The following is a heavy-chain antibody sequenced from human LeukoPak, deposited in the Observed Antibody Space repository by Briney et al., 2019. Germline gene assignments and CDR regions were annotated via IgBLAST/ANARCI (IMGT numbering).Heavy chain of an antibody. V-gene: IGHV4-34*01. CDR2: INHSGST. CDR3: ARGKDIVVVGMRWAFDY. CDR1: GGSFSGYY. J-gene: IGHJ4*02. D-gene: IGHD2-2*01. Sequence: SETLSPTCAVYGGSFSGYYWSWIRQPPGKGLEWIGEINHSGSTNYNPSLKSRVTISVDTSKNQFSLKLSSVTAADTAVYYCARGKDIVVVGMRWAFDYWGQGTLVTVSS.